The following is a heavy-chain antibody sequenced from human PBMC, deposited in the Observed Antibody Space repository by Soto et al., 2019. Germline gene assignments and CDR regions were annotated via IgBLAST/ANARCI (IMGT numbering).Heavy chain of an antibody. V-gene: IGHV3-23*01. Sequence: AGGSLRLSCAASGFTFSSYAMSWVRQAPGKGLEWVSAISGSGGSTYYADSVKGRFSISRDNSKNTLHLQMNSLRAEDTAVYYCAKDATVTYYYDSSGYCPDAFDIWGQGTMVTVSS. CDR2: ISGSGGST. CDR1: GFTFSSYA. CDR3: AKDATVTYYYDSSGYCPDAFDI. D-gene: IGHD3-22*01. J-gene: IGHJ3*02.